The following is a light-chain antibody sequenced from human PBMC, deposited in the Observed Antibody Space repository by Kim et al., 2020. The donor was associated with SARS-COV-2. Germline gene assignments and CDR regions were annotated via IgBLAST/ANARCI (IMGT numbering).Light chain of an antibody. CDR1: HSVINY. J-gene: IGKJ1*01. Sequence: EDRITTTCRRSHSVINYLYSYQQKPAKAPTLLMYAAAIWQSGGPSTLSGSGSAADFTLTISGLQPEDFAVYYCQQRYYVPPCTFGPGTKVDIK. CDR3: QQRYYVPPCT. CDR2: AAA. V-gene: IGKV1-39*01.